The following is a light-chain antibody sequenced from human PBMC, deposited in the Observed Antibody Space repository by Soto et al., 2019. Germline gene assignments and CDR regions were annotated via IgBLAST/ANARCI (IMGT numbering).Light chain of an antibody. V-gene: IGLV2-11*01. CDR3: SSFAGSYTHV. Sequence: ALTQPRSVSGSPGQAVTLSCTGTNSDVGAYNYVSWYRQHPDKAPKLIIYDVSKRPSGVPDRFSGSKSGNTASLTISGLQAEDEADYFCSSFAGSYTHVFGTGTKVTVL. CDR1: NSDVGAYNY. J-gene: IGLJ1*01. CDR2: DVS.